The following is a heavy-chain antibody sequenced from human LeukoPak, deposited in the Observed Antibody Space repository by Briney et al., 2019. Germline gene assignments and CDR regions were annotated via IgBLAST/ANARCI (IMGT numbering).Heavy chain of an antibody. Sequence: PGGSLRLSRAASGFTFSYYSMTWVRQALGKGLEWVSYIDSSSATTYYADSVKGRFIISRDNAKNSLFLQTNSLRAEDTAVYYCAGSTVWSGIFQYWGQGTLVTVSS. D-gene: IGHD3-3*01. CDR2: IDSSSATT. V-gene: IGHV3-48*01. CDR1: GFTFSYYS. J-gene: IGHJ1*01. CDR3: AGSTVWSGIFQY.